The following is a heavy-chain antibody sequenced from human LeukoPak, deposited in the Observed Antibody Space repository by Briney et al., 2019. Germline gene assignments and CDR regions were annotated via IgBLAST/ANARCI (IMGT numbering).Heavy chain of an antibody. Sequence: PGGSLRLSCAASGFTFSSNWMHWVRQAPGKGLVWVSRINSDGSSTNYADSVKGRFTISRDNAENTPYLQMNSLRADDTAVYYCARGPKWFDPWGQGTLVTVSA. CDR3: ARGPKWFDP. CDR2: INSDGSST. J-gene: IGHJ5*02. CDR1: GFTFSSNW. V-gene: IGHV3-74*01.